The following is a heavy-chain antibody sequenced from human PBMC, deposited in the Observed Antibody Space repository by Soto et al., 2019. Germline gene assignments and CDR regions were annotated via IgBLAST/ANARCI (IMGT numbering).Heavy chain of an antibody. D-gene: IGHD3-22*01. CDR1: GYTFTSYD. V-gene: IGHV1-8*01. J-gene: IGHJ3*02. Sequence: QVQLVQSGAEVKKPGASVKVSCKASGYTFTSYDINWVRQATGQGLEWMGWMNPNSGNTGYAQKFQGRVTMTRNISISTAYMELSSLRSEDTAVYYCARGRKSETYYYDSSGPNDAFDIWGQGTMVTVSS. CDR2: MNPNSGNT. CDR3: ARGRKSETYYYDSSGPNDAFDI.